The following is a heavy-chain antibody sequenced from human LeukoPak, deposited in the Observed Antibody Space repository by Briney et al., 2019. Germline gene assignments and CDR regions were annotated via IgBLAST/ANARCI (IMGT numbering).Heavy chain of an antibody. CDR3: ARGGGI. Sequence: GGSLRLSWAASEITFSSYGMHWVRQAPGKGLEWVAFIRYDGSNKLYADSVKGRFTISRDNAKNSLYLQMNSLRVEDTAVYYCARGGGIWGQGTMVTVSS. CDR2: IRYDGSNK. V-gene: IGHV3-30*02. J-gene: IGHJ3*02. CDR1: EITFSSYG. D-gene: IGHD2-15*01.